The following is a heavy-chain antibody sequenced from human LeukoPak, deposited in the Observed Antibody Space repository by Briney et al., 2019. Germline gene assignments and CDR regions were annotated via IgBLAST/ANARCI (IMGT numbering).Heavy chain of an antibody. CDR3: ARLTGIAAAGFYFDY. Sequence: SETLSLTCTVSGGSISSSIYYWGWIRQPPGKGLEWIGSVYYSGSTNYNPSLKSRVTISVDTSKNQFSLKLSSVTAADTAVHYCARLTGIAAAGFYFDYWGQGTLVTVSS. D-gene: IGHD6-13*01. J-gene: IGHJ4*02. CDR1: GGSISSSIYY. V-gene: IGHV4-39*01. CDR2: VYYSGST.